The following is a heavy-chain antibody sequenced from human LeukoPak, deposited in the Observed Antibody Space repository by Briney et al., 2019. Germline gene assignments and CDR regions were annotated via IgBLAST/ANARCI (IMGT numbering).Heavy chain of an antibody. CDR3: ARRLYCSSTSCSDWFDP. J-gene: IGHJ5*02. Sequence: GESLKISCKGSGYSFTSYWIGWVRQMPGKGLEWMGIIYPGDSDTRYSPSFQGQVTISADKSISTAYLQWSSLKASDTAMYYCARRLYCSSTSCSDWFDPWGQGTLVTVSS. D-gene: IGHD2-2*01. CDR2: IYPGDSDT. V-gene: IGHV5-51*01. CDR1: GYSFTSYW.